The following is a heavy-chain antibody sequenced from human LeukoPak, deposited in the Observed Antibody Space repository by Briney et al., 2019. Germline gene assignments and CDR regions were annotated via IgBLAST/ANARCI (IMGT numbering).Heavy chain of an antibody. CDR2: IYYSGST. V-gene: IGHV4-59*01. D-gene: IGHD3-10*01. J-gene: IGHJ5*02. CDR1: GGSISSYY. Sequence: PSETLSLTCTVSGGSISSYYWSWIRQPPGKGLEWIGYIYYSGSTNYNPSLKSRVTISVDTSKNQFSLKLSSVTAADTAVYYCARGEFRHYGSGSYYYFDPWGQGTLVTVSS. CDR3: ARGEFRHYGSGSYYYFDP.